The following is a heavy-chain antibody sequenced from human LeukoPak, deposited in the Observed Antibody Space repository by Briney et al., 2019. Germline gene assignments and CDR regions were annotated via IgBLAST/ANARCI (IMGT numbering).Heavy chain of an antibody. CDR3: ARDVNYYDSSGYGFMDV. J-gene: IGHJ6*03. CDR1: GFTFSSYS. D-gene: IGHD3-22*01. CDR2: ISSSSSTI. Sequence: GGSLRLSCAASGFTFSSYSMNRVRQAPGKGLEWVSYISSSSSTIYYADSVKGRFTISRDNAKNSLYLQMNSLRAEDTAVYYCARDVNYYDSSGYGFMDVWGKGTTVTVSS. V-gene: IGHV3-48*04.